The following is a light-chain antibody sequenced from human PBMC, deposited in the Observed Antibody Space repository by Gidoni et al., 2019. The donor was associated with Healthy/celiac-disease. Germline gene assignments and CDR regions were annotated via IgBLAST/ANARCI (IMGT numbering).Light chain of an antibody. CDR2: GNS. Sequence: QSVLTLPPSVSGAPGQRVTISCTGSSSNIGAGSDVHWYQQLPGTAPKLLIYGNSNRPSGVPDRFSGSKSGTSASLAITGLQAEDEADYYCQSYDSSLSVYVFGTGTKVTVL. J-gene: IGLJ1*01. CDR1: SSNIGAGSD. CDR3: QSYDSSLSVYV. V-gene: IGLV1-40*01.